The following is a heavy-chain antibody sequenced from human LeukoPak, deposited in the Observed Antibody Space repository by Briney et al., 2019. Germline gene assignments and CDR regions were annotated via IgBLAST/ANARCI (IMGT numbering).Heavy chain of an antibody. CDR3: ARDRGGSGSYYNRRAFDI. CDR2: IGTAGDT. J-gene: IGHJ3*02. Sequence: GGSLRLSCAASGFTFSSYDMHWVRQATGKGLEWVSAIGTAGDTYYPGSVKGRFTISRENAKNSLYLQMNSLRAGDTAVYYCARDRGGSGSYYNRRAFDIWGQGTMVTVSS. D-gene: IGHD3-10*01. V-gene: IGHV3-13*01. CDR1: GFTFSSYD.